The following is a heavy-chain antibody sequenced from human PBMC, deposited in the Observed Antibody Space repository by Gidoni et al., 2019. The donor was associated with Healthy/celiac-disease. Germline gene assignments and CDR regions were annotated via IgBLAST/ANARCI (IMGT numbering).Heavy chain of an antibody. Sequence: EVQLVESGGGLVQPGRYLRLSCAASGFTFDHYAMHWVRQAPGKGLEWVSGISWNSGSIGYADSVKGRFTISRDNAKNSLYLQMNSLRAEDTALYYCAKDFMIVVTTPDYWGQGTLVTVSS. D-gene: IGHD3-22*01. CDR3: AKDFMIVVTTPDY. CDR2: ISWNSGSI. V-gene: IGHV3-9*01. J-gene: IGHJ4*02. CDR1: GFTFDHYA.